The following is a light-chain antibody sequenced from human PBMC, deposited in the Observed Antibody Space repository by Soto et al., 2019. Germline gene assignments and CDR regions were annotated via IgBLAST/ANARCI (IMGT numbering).Light chain of an antibody. CDR3: CSYAGTPYV. CDR1: SCDVGGYNY. CDR2: DVS. J-gene: IGLJ1*01. Sequence: QSALTQPRSVAESPGQSVTISCTGTSCDVGGYNYVSWYQQHPGKAPKLMIYDVSKRPSGVPDRFSGSKSGNTASLTISGLRAEDEADYYCCSYAGTPYVFGTGTQLTVL. V-gene: IGLV2-11*01.